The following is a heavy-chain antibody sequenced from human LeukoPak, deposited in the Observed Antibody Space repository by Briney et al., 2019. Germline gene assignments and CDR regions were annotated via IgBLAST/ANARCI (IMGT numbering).Heavy chain of an antibody. Sequence: PSETLSPTCAVYGGSFSGYYWSWIRQPPGKGLEWIGEINHSGSTNYNPSLKSRVTISVDTSKNQFSLKLSSVTAADTAVYYCARGRRIVVVTAILYYFDYWGQGTLVTVSS. V-gene: IGHV4-34*01. CDR3: ARGRRIVVVTAILYYFDY. CDR1: GGSFSGYY. CDR2: INHSGST. D-gene: IGHD2-21*02. J-gene: IGHJ4*02.